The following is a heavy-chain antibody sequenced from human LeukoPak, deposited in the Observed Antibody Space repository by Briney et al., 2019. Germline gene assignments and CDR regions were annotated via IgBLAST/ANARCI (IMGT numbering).Heavy chain of an antibody. CDR3: ARGHWGLDY. V-gene: IGHV3-11*04. J-gene: IGHJ4*02. CDR1: GFTFSVHY. Sequence: PGGSLRLSCATSGFTFSVHYMTWIRQAPGKGLETVSYIYNGGDTIYYADSVRGRFTISRDNAESSLYLQMNSLRAEDTAVYYCARGHWGLDYWGRGTLVTVSS. D-gene: IGHD7-27*01. CDR2: IYNGGDTI.